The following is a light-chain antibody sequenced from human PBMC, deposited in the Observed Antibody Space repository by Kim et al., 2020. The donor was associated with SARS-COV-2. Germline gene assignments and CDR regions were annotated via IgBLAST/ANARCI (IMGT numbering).Light chain of an antibody. V-gene: IGKV3-20*01. CDR2: GAS. Sequence: AGERATLSCRASQSVSSSYLAGYQQKPGQAPRLLIYGASSRATGSPDRFSGSGAGTDFTLTISRLEPEDFAVYYCQQYGSSLALTFGGGTKVDIK. CDR3: QQYGSSLALT. J-gene: IGKJ4*01. CDR1: QSVSSSY.